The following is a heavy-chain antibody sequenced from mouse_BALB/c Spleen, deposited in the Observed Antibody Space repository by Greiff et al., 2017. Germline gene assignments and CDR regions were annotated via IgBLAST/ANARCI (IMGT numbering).Heavy chain of an antibody. D-gene: IGHD1-1*01. V-gene: IGHV1-54*01. CDR3: ASLATVDYAMDY. CDR1: GYAFTNYF. CDR2: ISPGSGGT. J-gene: IGHJ4*01. Sequence: VQLQQSGAELVRPGTSVTVSCKASGYAFTNYFIEWVKQRPGQGLEWIGVISPGSGGTNYNEMFKGKATLTADKTSSTAYMQLSSLTSDDAAVYCCASLATVDYAMDYWGQGTSVTVSS.